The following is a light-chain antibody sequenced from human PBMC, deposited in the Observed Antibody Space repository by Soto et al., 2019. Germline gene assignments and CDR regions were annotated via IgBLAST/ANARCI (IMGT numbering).Light chain of an antibody. CDR3: CSYAGSSTYVV. CDR1: SSDVGSYNL. V-gene: IGLV2-23*02. Sequence: QSALTQPASVSGSPGQSITISCTGTSSDVGSYNLVSWYQQHPGKAPKLMIYEVSKRPSGVSNRCSGYKAGNTASLTISGLQAEDEADYYCCSYAGSSTYVVFGGGTKLTVL. J-gene: IGLJ2*01. CDR2: EVS.